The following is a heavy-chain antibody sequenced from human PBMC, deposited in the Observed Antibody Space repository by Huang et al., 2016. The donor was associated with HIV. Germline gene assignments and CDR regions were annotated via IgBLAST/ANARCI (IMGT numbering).Heavy chain of an antibody. J-gene: IGHJ4*02. Sequence: EVKLVESGGGLVKPGGSLTLSCAVRGFTFRTYTMIWVRQTPGQALEWVSSISSDGSKLKYLYSGSGRFTISRDNARDLLYLQMTGLRVEDTALYYCARSRYYDVSNYPEFWGQGARVTVSP. CDR3: ARSRYYDVSNYPEF. CDR2: ISSDGSKL. CDR1: GFTFRTYT. V-gene: IGHV3-21*04. D-gene: IGHD3-16*01.